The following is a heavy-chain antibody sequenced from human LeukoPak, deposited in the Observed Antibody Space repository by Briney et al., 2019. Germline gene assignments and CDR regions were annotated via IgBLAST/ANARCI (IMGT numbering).Heavy chain of an antibody. CDR1: GFTFGDYA. J-gene: IGHJ4*02. CDR3: TRDDPPIVVVPAAMDY. V-gene: IGHV3-49*04. D-gene: IGHD2-2*01. CDR2: IRSKAYGGTT. Sequence: GGSLRFSCTASGFTFGDYAMSWVRQAPGKGLEWVGFIRSKAYGGTTEYAASVKGRFTISRDDSKSIAYLQMNSLKTEDTAVYYCTRDDPPIVVVPAAMDYWGQGTLVTVSS.